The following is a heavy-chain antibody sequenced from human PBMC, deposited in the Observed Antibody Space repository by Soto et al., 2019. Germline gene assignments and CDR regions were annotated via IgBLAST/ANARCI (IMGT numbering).Heavy chain of an antibody. J-gene: IGHJ4*02. V-gene: IGHV1-18*01. CDR1: GYNFINYG. D-gene: IGHD3-9*01. CDR3: ARDARPYYDILSDSLESDY. Sequence: ASVKVSCKASGYNFINYGISWVRQAPGQGLEWMGWISVNSGNTKLPQRLQGRATMTTDASTSTAYMEVTSLRSDDTAIYYCARDARPYYDILSDSLESDYWGPGTLVTVSS. CDR2: ISVNSGNT.